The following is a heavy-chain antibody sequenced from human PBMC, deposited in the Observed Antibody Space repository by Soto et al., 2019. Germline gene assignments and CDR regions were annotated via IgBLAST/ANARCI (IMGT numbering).Heavy chain of an antibody. V-gene: IGHV3-23*01. J-gene: IGHJ6*02. D-gene: IGHD3-3*01. Sequence: GGSLRLSCAASGFTFSSYAMSWVRQAPGKGLEWVSAISGSGGSTYYADSVKGRFTISRDNSKNTLYLQMNSLRAEDTAVYYCAGGCHDFWSGYYGYYGMDVWGQGTTVTVSS. CDR3: AGGCHDFWSGYYGYYGMDV. CDR1: GFTFSSYA. CDR2: ISGSGGST.